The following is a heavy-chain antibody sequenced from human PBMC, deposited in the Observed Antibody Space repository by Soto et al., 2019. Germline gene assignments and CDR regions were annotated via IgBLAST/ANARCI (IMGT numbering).Heavy chain of an antibody. CDR3: SRYSSSWSNYFDY. CDR2: VRSKANSYAT. J-gene: IGHJ4*02. Sequence: PGGSLRLSCAASGFTFSGCAMHWVRQASGKGLEWVGRVRSKANSYATDYAASVKGRFTISRDDSKNTAYLELNSLKTEDTAVYYCSRYSSSWSNYFDYWGQGALVTVS. D-gene: IGHD6-13*01. CDR1: GFTFSGCA. V-gene: IGHV3-73*01.